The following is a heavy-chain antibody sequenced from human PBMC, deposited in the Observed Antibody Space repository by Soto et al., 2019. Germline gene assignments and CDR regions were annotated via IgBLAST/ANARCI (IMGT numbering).Heavy chain of an antibody. CDR3: ASRDPGTSVNY. V-gene: IGHV4-4*02. Sequence: SETLSLTCAVSGGSFTSNNWWTWVRQPPGQGLEWIGEIYRTGSTNYNPSLKSRVTISLDKSENQFSLKVTSLTAADTAVYYCASRDPGTSVNYWAQGTLVTVSS. J-gene: IGHJ4*02. CDR2: IYRTGST. CDR1: GGSFTSNNW. D-gene: IGHD1-7*01.